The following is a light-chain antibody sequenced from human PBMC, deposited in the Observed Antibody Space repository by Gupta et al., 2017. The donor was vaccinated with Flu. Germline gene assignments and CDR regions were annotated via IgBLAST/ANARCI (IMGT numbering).Light chain of an antibody. CDR3: AAWDDSLSGTV. CDR1: RSNIGSNF. J-gene: IGLJ3*02. CDR2: RVN. V-gene: IGLV1-47*01. Sequence: QSVLTQPPSASGTPGQTVIISCSGNRSNIGSNFVDWYQQFPGTAPKLLIYRVNQRPSGVPGRFFGSKSGTSASLAISGLRSEDEAEYHCAAWDDSLSGTVFGGGTKVTVL.